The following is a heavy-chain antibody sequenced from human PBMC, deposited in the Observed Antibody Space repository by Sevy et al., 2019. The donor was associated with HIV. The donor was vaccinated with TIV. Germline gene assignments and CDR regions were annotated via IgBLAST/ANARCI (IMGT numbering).Heavy chain of an antibody. J-gene: IGHJ6*02. CDR3: VRDGLTYGGMDV. D-gene: IGHD1-20*01. CDR2: TFYRSNWYN. CDR1: GDSVSSNNAA. Sequence: SQTLSLTCAISGDSVSSNNAAWNWIRQSPSRGLEWLGRTFYRSNWYNDYAVSVKGRITINPDTSKNQLSLQLTSVTPEDTAVYYCVRDGLTYGGMDVWGQGTTVTVSS. V-gene: IGHV6-1*01.